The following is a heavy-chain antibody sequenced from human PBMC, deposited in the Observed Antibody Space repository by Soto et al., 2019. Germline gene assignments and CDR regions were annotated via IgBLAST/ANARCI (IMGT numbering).Heavy chain of an antibody. CDR2: IYPGKSKT. J-gene: IGHJ5*02. V-gene: IGHV5-51*01. CDR3: ARGFTGSAGRFDP. CDR1: GYKFATYW. D-gene: IGHD2-8*02. Sequence: GESLKISCKGSGYKFATYWIAWVRQMPGRGLEWMGIIYPGKSKTIYNPSFQGLATISADTSLTTAYLQSASLRASDPAIYYCARGFTGSAGRFDPWGQGTVVTVSS.